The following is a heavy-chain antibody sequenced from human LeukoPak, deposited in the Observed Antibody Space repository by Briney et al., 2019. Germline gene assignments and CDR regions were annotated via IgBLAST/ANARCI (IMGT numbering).Heavy chain of an antibody. CDR2: INPSGGRT. Sequence: GASVKVSCKASGYTFTSYDINWVRQAPGQGLEWMGIINPSGGRTNYAQTFQGRLIMTRDMSTSTVYMELSSLRSEDTAAYYCAKGDGEAASLWENWFDPWGQGTLVTVSS. CDR1: GYTFTSYD. J-gene: IGHJ5*02. V-gene: IGHV1-46*01. CDR3: AKGDGEAASLWENWFDP. D-gene: IGHD6-13*01.